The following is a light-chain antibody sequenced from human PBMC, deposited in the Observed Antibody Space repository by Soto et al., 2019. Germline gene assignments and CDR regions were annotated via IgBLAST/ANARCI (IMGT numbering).Light chain of an antibody. CDR2: DVS. CDR3: TSYAGTYSFFYL. J-gene: IGLJ1*01. Sequence: QSALTQPASVSGSPGQSITISCTGTSSDVGGYNYVSWYQQYPGKAPKLIIYDVSNRPSGVPDRFSGSKSGNTASLTVSGLQAEDEADYYCTSYAGTYSFFYLFGTGTKVTVL. CDR1: SSDVGGYNY. V-gene: IGLV2-8*01.